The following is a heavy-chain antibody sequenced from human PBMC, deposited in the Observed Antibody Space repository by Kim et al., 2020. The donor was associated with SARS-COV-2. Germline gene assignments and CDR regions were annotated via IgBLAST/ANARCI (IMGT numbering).Heavy chain of an antibody. CDR3: AREREGLLPTIYYGMDV. V-gene: IGHV3-64*01. D-gene: IGHD1-1*01. Sequence: GGSLRLSCAASGFTFSSYAMHWVRQAPGKGLEYVSAISSNGGSTYYANSVKGRFTISRDNSKNTLYLQMGSLRAEDMAVYYCAREREGLLPTIYYGMDVWGQGTTVTVSS. J-gene: IGHJ6*02. CDR2: ISSNGGST. CDR1: GFTFSSYA.